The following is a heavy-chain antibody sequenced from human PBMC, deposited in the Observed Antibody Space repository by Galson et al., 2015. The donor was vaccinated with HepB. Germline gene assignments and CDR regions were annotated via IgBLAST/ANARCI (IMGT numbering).Heavy chain of an antibody. V-gene: IGHV3-48*02. J-gene: IGHJ5*02. CDR3: VRDGGDSYNWFDL. CDR1: GFTFSDYR. Sequence: CAASGFTFSDYRMNWVRQAPGKGLEWISYISRSSKVIHYADSVKGRFTISRDNAKNSLYLQMDSLRDGDTAVYYCVRDGGDSYNWFDLWGQGTLVTVSS. D-gene: IGHD2-21*01. CDR2: ISRSSKVI.